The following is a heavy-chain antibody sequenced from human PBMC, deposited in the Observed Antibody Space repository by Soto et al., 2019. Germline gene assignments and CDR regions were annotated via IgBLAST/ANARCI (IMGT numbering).Heavy chain of an antibody. CDR2: ISGSADGT. J-gene: IGHJ3*01. CDR3: AKDTVGGYSFWSGYYSDGLDV. CDR1: GFTFDSYA. D-gene: IGHD3-3*01. Sequence: EVKLLESGGGLAQPGGSLRLSCVGSGFTFDSYAISWVRQAPGERLQWIAAISGSADGTDYAHSVRGRFTISRDNAKKTVHLQMDSLRVEDRVVYFCAKDTVGGYSFWSGYYSDGLDVWGQGTLVTVS. V-gene: IGHV3-23*01.